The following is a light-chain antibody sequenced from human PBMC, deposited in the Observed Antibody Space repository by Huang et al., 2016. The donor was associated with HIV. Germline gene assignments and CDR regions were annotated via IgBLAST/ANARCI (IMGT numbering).Light chain of an antibody. CDR1: QSVAYY. CDR2: DAS. CDR3: QQRSVWPPIT. J-gene: IGKJ5*01. V-gene: IGKV3-11*01. Sequence: EIVLTQSPATLSLSPGERATLSCRASQSVAYYLAWYQQKPGQAPRLLIFDASNGATGVPARFSGSGSGTDFTLTISSLEPEDFAVYYCQQRSVWPPITFGQGTRLEIK.